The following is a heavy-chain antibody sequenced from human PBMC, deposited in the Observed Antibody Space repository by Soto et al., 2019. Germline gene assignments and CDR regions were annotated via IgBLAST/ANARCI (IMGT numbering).Heavy chain of an antibody. J-gene: IGHJ6*02. CDR3: ARERGGYYGSGSSGRGYYYYYYGMDV. D-gene: IGHD3-10*01. CDR1: GGSISSSSYF. V-gene: IGHV4-61*01. CDR2: IYYSGST. Sequence: PSETLSLTCTVSGGSISSSSYFWGWIRQPPGKGLEWIGYIYYSGSTNYNPSLKSRVTISVDTSKNQFSLKLSSVTAADTAVYYCARERGGYYGSGSSGRGYYYYYYGMDVWGQGTTVTVSS.